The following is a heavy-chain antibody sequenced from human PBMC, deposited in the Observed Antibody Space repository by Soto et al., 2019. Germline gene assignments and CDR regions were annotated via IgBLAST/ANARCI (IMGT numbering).Heavy chain of an antibody. J-gene: IGHJ3*02. V-gene: IGHV1-3*01. CDR3: ASSNRITMVRGPRAFDI. D-gene: IGHD3-10*01. CDR1: GYTFTSYA. Sequence: ASVKVSCKASGYTFTSYAIHWVRQAPGQRLEWMGWINAGNGNTKYSQKFQGRVTITRDTSASTAYMELSSLRSEDTAVYYCASSNRITMVRGPRAFDIWGQGTMVTVSS. CDR2: INAGNGNT.